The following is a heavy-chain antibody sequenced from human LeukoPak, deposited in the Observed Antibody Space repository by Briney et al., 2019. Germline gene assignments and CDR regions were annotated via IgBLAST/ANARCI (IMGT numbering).Heavy chain of an antibody. J-gene: IGHJ3*02. CDR2: SYYSGST. D-gene: IGHD1-26*01. CDR1: GGSISSHY. CDR3: ARHTLVGARNAFDI. Sequence: PSETLSLTCTVSGGSISSHYWSWIRQPPGKRLEWIGYSYYSGSTNYNPSLKSRVTISVDTSKSQFSLNLSSVSATDTAVYYCARHTLVGARNAFDIWGQGTTVTISS. V-gene: IGHV4-59*08.